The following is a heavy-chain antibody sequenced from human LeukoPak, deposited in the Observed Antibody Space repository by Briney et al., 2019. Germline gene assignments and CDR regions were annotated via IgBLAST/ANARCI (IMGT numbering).Heavy chain of an antibody. CDR1: GFTLSSYA. Sequence: GGSLRLSCAASGFTLSSYAMSWVRQAPGKGREWVSAISVSGNTYHADSVKGRFTISRDSSKTTLYLQMNRLRAEDAAVYYCAKAPVTTCSGAYCYPFDYWGQGTLVTVSS. D-gene: IGHD2-21*01. J-gene: IGHJ4*02. CDR3: AKAPVTTCSGAYCYPFDY. V-gene: IGHV3-23*01. CDR2: ISVSGNT.